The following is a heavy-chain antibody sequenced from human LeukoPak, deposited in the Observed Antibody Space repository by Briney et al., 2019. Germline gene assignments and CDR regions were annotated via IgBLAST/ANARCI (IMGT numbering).Heavy chain of an antibody. CDR1: GYTFTSYY. V-gene: IGHV1-46*01. CDR2: INPSGGST. CDR3: ARVRRTSRYFDY. J-gene: IGHJ4*02. D-gene: IGHD1/OR15-1a*01. Sequence: GGSLRLSCKASGYTFTSYYMHWVRQAPGQGLEWMGIINPSGGSTSYAQKFQGRVTMTRDTSTSTVYMELSSLRSEDTAVYYCARVRRTSRYFDYWGQGTLATVSS.